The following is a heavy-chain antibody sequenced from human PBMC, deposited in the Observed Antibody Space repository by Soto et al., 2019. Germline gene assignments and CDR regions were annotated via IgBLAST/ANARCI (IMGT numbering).Heavy chain of an antibody. J-gene: IGHJ4*02. D-gene: IGHD5-12*01. Sequence: QITLKESGPTLVKPTQTLTLTCSFSGFSLSTRGVGVGWISQPPGKALGLLALIFWDDDKWYRPSLRSRLTITEDTSKNQMVLTMTNMDPVDTATYYCAHRSRGYAYYFDQWGQGTLVTVSS. CDR1: GFSLSTRGVG. CDR2: IFWDDDK. CDR3: AHRSRGYAYYFDQ. V-gene: IGHV2-5*02.